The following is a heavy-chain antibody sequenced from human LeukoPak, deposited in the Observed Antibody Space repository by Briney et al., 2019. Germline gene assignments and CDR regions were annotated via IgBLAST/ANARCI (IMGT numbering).Heavy chain of an antibody. V-gene: IGHV3-30*04. J-gene: IGHJ4*02. Sequence: GGSLRLSCAASGFTFSSYAMHWVRQAPGKGLEWVAVISYDGSNKYYADSVKGRFTISRDNSKNTLYLQMNSLRAEDTAVYYCARGSVGSQWLVPFDYWGQGTLVTVSP. D-gene: IGHD6-19*01. CDR2: ISYDGSNK. CDR3: ARGSVGSQWLVPFDY. CDR1: GFTFSSYA.